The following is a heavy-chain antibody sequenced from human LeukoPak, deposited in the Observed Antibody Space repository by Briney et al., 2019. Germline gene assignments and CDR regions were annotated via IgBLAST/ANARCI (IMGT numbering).Heavy chain of an antibody. CDR2: ISYSGST. Sequence: SQTLSLTCTVSGDSISSGDYYWSWIRQPPGKGLAWIGYISYSGSTYYNPSLKSRVTISVDTSKNQFSLKLTSVTAADTAVYYCARGDRDLGYWGQGALVTVSS. CDR1: GDSISSGDYY. D-gene: IGHD3-22*01. V-gene: IGHV4-30-4*01. CDR3: ARGDRDLGY. J-gene: IGHJ4*02.